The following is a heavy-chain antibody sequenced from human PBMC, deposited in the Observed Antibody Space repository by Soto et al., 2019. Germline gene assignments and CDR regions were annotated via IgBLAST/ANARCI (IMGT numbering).Heavy chain of an antibody. J-gene: IGHJ4*02. CDR2: ISADNGIT. V-gene: IGHV1-18*01. CDR1: GYTFTNYG. D-gene: IGHD3-10*01. Sequence: QVQLVQSGAEVKKPGASVKVSCKASGYTFTNYGITWVRQAPGQGLEWMGWISADNGITSYTQKLQGRVTMTTDTSTNTAYMELRSLTSDDTAVYYCGRRGVLPDYWGQGTLVTVSS. CDR3: GRRGVLPDY.